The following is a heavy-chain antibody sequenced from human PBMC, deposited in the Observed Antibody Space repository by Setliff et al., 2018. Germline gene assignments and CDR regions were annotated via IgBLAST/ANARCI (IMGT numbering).Heavy chain of an antibody. D-gene: IGHD3-22*01. CDR3: ARLYHNDNSANFRRAPFDD. Sequence: SETLSLTCTVSGDSISSYYWSWIRQPPGKGLEWIGYIYYSGSTNYNPSLKSRVTMSVATFENHFSLKLNSLTAADTAVYYCARLYHNDNSANFRRAPFDDWGQGMMVTVSS. CDR2: IYYSGST. J-gene: IGHJ3*01. CDR1: GDSISSYY. V-gene: IGHV4-59*01.